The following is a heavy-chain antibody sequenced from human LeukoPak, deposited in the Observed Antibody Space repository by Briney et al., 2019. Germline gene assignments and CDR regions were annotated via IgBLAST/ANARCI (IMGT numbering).Heavy chain of an antibody. V-gene: IGHV1-69*05. J-gene: IGHJ4*02. CDR1: GGTFSSYA. CDR3: ARGTYYYDSSGYSGFDY. D-gene: IGHD3-22*01. CDR2: IIPIFGTA. Sequence: ASVKVSCKASGGTFSSYAISWVRQAPGQGLEWMGGIIPIFGTANYAQKFQGRVTITTDESTSTAYMELSSLRSEDTAVYYCARGTYYYDSSGYSGFDYWGQGTLVTVSS.